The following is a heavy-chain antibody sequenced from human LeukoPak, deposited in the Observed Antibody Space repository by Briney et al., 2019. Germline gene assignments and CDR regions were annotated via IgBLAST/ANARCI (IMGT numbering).Heavy chain of an antibody. D-gene: IGHD3-9*01. CDR1: GVSISSSNSY. CDR2: IYYSGNT. V-gene: IGHV4-39*01. CDR3: ASGYDILTGYYRGPYYMDV. Sequence: SETLSLTCTVSGVSISSSNSYWGWIRQPPGKGLEWIGSIYYSGNTYYNASLKSQVSISIDTSKNQFSLRLTSVTAADTAVYYCASGYDILTGYYRGPYYMDVWGKGTTVTISS. J-gene: IGHJ6*03.